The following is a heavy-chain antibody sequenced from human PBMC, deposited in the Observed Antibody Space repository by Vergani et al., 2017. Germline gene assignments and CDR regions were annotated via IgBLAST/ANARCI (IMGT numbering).Heavy chain of an antibody. CDR3: ARVGTWAFDI. Sequence: VQLVESGGGLVKPGGSLRLSCAASGFTFSDFSMSWVRQAPGKGLEWVSTLSASDRRTHYADSVKGRFTISSDNAKSSLSLQMHSLTAEDTAVYFCARVGTWAFDIWGQGTVVTVSS. J-gene: IGHJ3*02. V-gene: IGHV3-21*04. CDR1: GFTFSDFS. D-gene: IGHD1-14*01. CDR2: LSASDRRT.